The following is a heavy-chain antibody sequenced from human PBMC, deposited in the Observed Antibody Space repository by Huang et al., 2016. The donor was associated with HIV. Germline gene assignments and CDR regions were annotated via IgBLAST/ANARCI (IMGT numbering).Heavy chain of an antibody. J-gene: IGHJ4*02. CDR2: IDYGGSS. V-gene: IGHV4-30-4*08. D-gene: IGHD3-3*01. CDR3: ARAPATHSVFFY. CDR1: GDSIRSGGYY. Sequence: QVQLQESGPGLVKPSQTLSLTCTVSGDSIRSGGYYWTWIRQSPAKGLEGIGYIDYGGSSDYNPSLKSRVSISIDAFKNRVSLKLKSVTVADTAVYYCARAPATHSVFFYWGQGTLVTVSA.